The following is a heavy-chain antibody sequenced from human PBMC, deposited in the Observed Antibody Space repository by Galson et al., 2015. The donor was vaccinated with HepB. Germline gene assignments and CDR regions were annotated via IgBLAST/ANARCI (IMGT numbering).Heavy chain of an antibody. V-gene: IGHV3-30*18. Sequence: SLRLSCAASGFTFSNYGMHWVRQAPGKGLEWLAVISYDGSDKYYADSVKGRCTISRDKSKNTLYLQMHSLRAEDTAVYYCAKGSRIVGGTDAVDIWGQGTMVSVSS. CDR1: GFTFSNYG. CDR2: ISYDGSDK. J-gene: IGHJ3*02. CDR3: AKGSRIVGGTDAVDI. D-gene: IGHD1-26*01.